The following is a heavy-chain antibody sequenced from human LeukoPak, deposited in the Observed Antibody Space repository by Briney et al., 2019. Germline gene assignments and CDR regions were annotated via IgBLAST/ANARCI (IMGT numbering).Heavy chain of an antibody. CDR1: GYTLTELS. Sequence: ASVKVPCKVSGYTLTELSMHWVRQAPGKGLEWMGGFDPEDGETIYAQKFQGRVTMTEDTSTDTAYMELSSLRSEDTAVYCCATFSDYGDYHFAYWGQGTLVTVSS. CDR3: ATFSDYGDYHFAY. CDR2: FDPEDGET. J-gene: IGHJ4*02. V-gene: IGHV1-24*01. D-gene: IGHD4-17*01.